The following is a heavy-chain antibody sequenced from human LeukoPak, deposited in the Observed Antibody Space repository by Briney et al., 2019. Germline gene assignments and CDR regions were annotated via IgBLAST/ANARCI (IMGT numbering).Heavy chain of an antibody. CDR1: GFTFSSYG. D-gene: IGHD3-10*01. CDR3: ARDRHYGSGSSYYFYF. Sequence: PGRSLRLSCAASGFTFSSYGMHWVRQAPGKGLEWVAVIWYDGSNKYYADSVKGRFTISRDNCKNTLYLQMNSLRAEDTAVYYCARDRHYGSGSSYYFYFCCQGTLVTVSS. V-gene: IGHV3-33*01. CDR2: IWYDGSNK. J-gene: IGHJ4*02.